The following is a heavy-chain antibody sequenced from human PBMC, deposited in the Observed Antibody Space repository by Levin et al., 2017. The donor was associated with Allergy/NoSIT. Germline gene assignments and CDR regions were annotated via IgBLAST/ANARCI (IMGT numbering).Heavy chain of an antibody. J-gene: IGHJ6*02. D-gene: IGHD6-19*01. CDR3: ATGSQWLIDIQLNYNSHGMDV. CDR2: FDPGDGEA. Sequence: GESLKISCKVSGYTLTQLSMQWVRQTPGKGLEWMGGFDPGDGEAIYAQKFQGRLTMTEDISTDTAYMELSSLTSEDTAVYFCATGSQWLIDIQLNYNSHGMDVWGQGTPVTVSS. CDR1: GYTLTQLS. V-gene: IGHV1-24*01.